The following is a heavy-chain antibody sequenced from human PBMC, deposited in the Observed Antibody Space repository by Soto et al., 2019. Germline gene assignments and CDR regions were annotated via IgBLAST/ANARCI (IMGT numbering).Heavy chain of an antibody. Sequence: PGGSLRLSCTASGFTFGAYAMGWFRQAPGKGLEWVGFIRSNTFGGTTVYAASVKGRFTISRDDSKSIAYLQMNSLKTEDTAMYYCTRDRDILTGYYSPNSFDYWGQGA. J-gene: IGHJ4*02. CDR1: GFTFGAYA. D-gene: IGHD3-9*01. CDR2: IRSNTFGGTT. CDR3: TRDRDILTGYYSPNSFDY. V-gene: IGHV3-49*03.